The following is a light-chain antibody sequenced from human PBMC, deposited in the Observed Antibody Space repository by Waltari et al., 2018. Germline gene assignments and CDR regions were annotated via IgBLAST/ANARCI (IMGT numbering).Light chain of an antibody. Sequence: QTVVTQEPSLSVSPGGTVTLTCALSSGSVSGTSYASGYQQTPGLAPRTLMYKIKIRSSGVPDRVSGSILGNKAALTITGAQADDESDYYCLLYMGSGIWVFGVGTMLTVL. CDR1: SGSVSGTSY. CDR3: LLYMGSGIWV. CDR2: KIK. J-gene: IGLJ3*02. V-gene: IGLV8-61*01.